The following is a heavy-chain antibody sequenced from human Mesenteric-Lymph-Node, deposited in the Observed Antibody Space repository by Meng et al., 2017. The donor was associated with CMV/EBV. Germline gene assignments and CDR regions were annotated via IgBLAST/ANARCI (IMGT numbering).Heavy chain of an antibody. V-gene: IGHV3-11*04. J-gene: IGHJ4*02. CDR2: ISRSGSTI. CDR3: AREVDYDFWSGYGF. D-gene: IGHD3-3*01. Sequence: GGSLRLSCAASGFTFSDYYMSWIRQAPGKGLEWVSYISRSGSTICYADSVKGRFTISRDNAKNSLYLQMNSLRAEDTAVYYCAREVDYDFWSGYGFWGQGTLVTVSS. CDR1: GFTFSDYY.